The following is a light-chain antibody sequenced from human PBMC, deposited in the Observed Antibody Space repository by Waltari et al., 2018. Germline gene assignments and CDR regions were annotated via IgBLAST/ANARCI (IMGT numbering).Light chain of an antibody. Sequence: IVLSQSPSTPCLPPVEGASLSCRASQSVSRTLAWYQQKPGQAPRLLIYGASRRATGIPDRFSGSGSGTDFSLTISRLEPDDSAVYFCQHYVSLPATFGQGTKVEIK. J-gene: IGKJ1*01. CDR1: QSVSRT. V-gene: IGKV3-20*01. CDR3: QHYVSLPAT. CDR2: GAS.